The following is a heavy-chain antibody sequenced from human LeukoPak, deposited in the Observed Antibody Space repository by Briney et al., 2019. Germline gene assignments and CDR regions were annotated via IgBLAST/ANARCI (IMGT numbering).Heavy chain of an antibody. Sequence: PGGSLRLSCAASGFTFSSYGMSWVRQAPGKGLEWVSAISGSGGSTYYADSVKGRFTISRDNSKNTLYLQMNSLRSEDTAVYYCARDPAAGTYYHYMDVWGKGTTVTVSS. J-gene: IGHJ6*03. D-gene: IGHD6-13*01. CDR1: GFTFSSYG. CDR3: ARDPAAGTYYHYMDV. CDR2: ISGSGGST. V-gene: IGHV3-23*01.